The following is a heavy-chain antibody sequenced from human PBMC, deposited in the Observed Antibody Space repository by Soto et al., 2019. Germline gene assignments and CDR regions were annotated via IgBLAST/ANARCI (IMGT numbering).Heavy chain of an antibody. Sequence: ASVKFSCKASGYTFTSYYMHWVRQAPGQGLEWMGIINPSGGSTSYAQKFQGRVTMTRDTSTSTVYMELSSLRSEDTAVYYCARSPSLRFLEWVLLDYWGQGTLVTVS. CDR2: INPSGGST. J-gene: IGHJ4*02. CDR3: ARSPSLRFLEWVLLDY. V-gene: IGHV1-46*01. CDR1: GYTFTSYY. D-gene: IGHD3-3*01.